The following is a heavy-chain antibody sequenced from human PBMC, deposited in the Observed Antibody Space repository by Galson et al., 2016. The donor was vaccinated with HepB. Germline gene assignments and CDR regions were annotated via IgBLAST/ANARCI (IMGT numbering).Heavy chain of an antibody. J-gene: IGHJ4*02. D-gene: IGHD3-16*01. V-gene: IGHV4-39*01. Sequence: ETLSLPCTVSGGSVTISSYYWGWVRPPPGKGLEWIGNIYYSGSTYYNPSLQSRVTISVDTYKAQFSLKLTSVTAADSAVYYCARQKYDYVWGSKTPPYFFDFWGPGTRVTVSS. CDR3: ARQKYDYVWGSKTPPYFFDF. CDR1: GGSVTISSYY. CDR2: IYYSGST.